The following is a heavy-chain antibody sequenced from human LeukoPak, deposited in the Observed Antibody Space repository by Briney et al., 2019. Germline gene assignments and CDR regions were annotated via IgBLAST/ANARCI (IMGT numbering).Heavy chain of an antibody. Sequence: SQTLSLTCGVSGDTVSNNSAAWHWIRQSPSRGFEWLGRTHYSSKWYNDYAVSVKSRMTMTSDTSKNRFSLHLTSVTPDDSAVYYCARGGRDHFDSQNFFTHWGQGSLVTVSS. CDR2: THYSSKWYN. D-gene: IGHD3-22*01. CDR3: ARGGRDHFDSQNFFTH. J-gene: IGHJ4*02. CDR1: GDTVSNNSAA. V-gene: IGHV6-1*01.